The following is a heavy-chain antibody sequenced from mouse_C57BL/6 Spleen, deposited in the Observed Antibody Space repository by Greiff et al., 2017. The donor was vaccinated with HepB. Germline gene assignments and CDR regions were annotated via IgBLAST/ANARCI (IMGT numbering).Heavy chain of an antibody. V-gene: IGHV1-22*01. Sequence: VQLQQSGPELVKPGASVKMSCKASGYTFTDYNMHWVKQSHGKSLEWIGYINPNNGGTSYNQKFKGKATLTVNKSSSTAYMELRSLTSEDSAVYYCARGDYGYDEGFAYWGQGTLVTVSA. J-gene: IGHJ3*01. D-gene: IGHD2-2*01. CDR3: ARGDYGYDEGFAY. CDR2: INPNNGGT. CDR1: GYTFTDYN.